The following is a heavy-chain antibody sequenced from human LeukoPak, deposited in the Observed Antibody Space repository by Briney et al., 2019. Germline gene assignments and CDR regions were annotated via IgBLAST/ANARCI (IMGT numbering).Heavy chain of an antibody. CDR2: ISYNGGRT. D-gene: IGHD3-10*01. V-gene: IGHV3-23*01. CDR3: AKAATYFYGSVTYDWFES. Sequence: PGGSLRLSCTASGLTFSRNAMSWVRQAPGKELEWVSGISYNGGRTYYADSVKGRFTISRDNGKNTIYLQMNSLRVDDTAIYYCAKAATYFYGSVTYDWFESWGQGTLVTVSS. CDR1: GLTFSRNA. J-gene: IGHJ5*01.